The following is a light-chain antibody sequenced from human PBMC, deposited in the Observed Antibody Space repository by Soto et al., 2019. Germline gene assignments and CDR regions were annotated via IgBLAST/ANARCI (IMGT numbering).Light chain of an antibody. V-gene: IGLV2-8*01. CDR3: SSYAGSKNLV. CDR1: SSDVGGYNS. CDR2: EVS. Sequence: QPVLTQPPSASGSPGQSVTISCTGTSSDVGGYNSVSWYQQHPGKAPKLLIYEVSKRTSGVPDRVSASKSDNTASLTVSGLQAEDEADYYCSSYAGSKNLVFGGGTKLTVL. J-gene: IGLJ2*01.